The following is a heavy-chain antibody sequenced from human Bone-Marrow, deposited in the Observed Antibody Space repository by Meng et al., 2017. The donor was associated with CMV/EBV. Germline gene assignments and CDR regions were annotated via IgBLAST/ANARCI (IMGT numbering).Heavy chain of an antibody. J-gene: IGHJ4*02. V-gene: IGHV1-2*02. CDR3: ARAYYSSGWTYYFDY. CDR1: GYTFTGYY. Sequence: ASVKVSCKASGYTFTGYYMHWVRQAPGQGLEWMGWINPNSGGTNYAQKFQGRVTMTRDTSISTAYMELSRLRSDDTAVYYCARAYYSSGWTYYFDYWGQGTLVTVSS. CDR2: INPNSGGT. D-gene: IGHD6-19*01.